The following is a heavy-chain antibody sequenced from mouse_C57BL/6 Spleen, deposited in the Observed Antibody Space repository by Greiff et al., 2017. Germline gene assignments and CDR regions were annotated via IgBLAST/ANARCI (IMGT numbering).Heavy chain of an antibody. Sequence: QVQLQQPGAELVMPGASVKLSCKASGYTFTSYWMHWVKQRPGQGLEWIGEIDPSDSYTNYNQKFKGKSTLTVDKSSSTAYMQLSSLTSEDSAVYYCARRGYDERAYYFDYWGQGTTLTVSS. CDR2: IDPSDSYT. CDR1: GYTFTSYW. D-gene: IGHD2-14*01. J-gene: IGHJ2*01. V-gene: IGHV1-69*01. CDR3: ARRGYDERAYYFDY.